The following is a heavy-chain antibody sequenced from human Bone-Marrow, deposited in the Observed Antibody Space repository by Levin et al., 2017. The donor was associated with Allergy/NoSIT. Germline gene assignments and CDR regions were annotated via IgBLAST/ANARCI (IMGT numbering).Heavy chain of an antibody. Sequence: GESLKISCAASGFTFSSYGMHWVRQAPGKGLEWVAVISYDGSNKYYADSVKGRFTISRDNSKNTLYLQMNSLRAEDTAVYYCAKVGYDYIWGRSPTSCLYYYYDYMDVWGKGTTVTVSS. CDR3: AKVGYDYIWGRSPTSCLYYYYDYMDV. CDR1: GFTFSSYG. J-gene: IGHJ6*03. CDR2: ISYDGSNK. D-gene: IGHD3-16*01. V-gene: IGHV3-30*18.